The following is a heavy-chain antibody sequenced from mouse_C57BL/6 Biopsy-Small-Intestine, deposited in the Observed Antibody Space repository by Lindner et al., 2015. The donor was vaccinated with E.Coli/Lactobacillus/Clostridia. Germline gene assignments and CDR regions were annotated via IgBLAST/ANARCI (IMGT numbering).Heavy chain of an antibody. V-gene: IGHV1-9*01. CDR2: ILPGSGTS. J-gene: IGHJ2*01. CDR3: ATYHYGSRSYFDY. D-gene: IGHD1-1*01. CDR1: GYTFNGYW. Sequence: VQLQESGAELMKPGASVKLSCKATGYTFNGYWIEWVKQRPGHGLEWIGEILPGSGTSNYNEKFKGKATFTADTSSTTAYMQHSSLTTEDSAIYYCATYHYGSRSYFDYWGQGTTLTVSS.